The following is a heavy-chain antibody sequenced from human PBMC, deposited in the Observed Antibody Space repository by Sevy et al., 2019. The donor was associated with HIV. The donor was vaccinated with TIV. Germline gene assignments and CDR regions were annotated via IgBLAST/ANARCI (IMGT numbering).Heavy chain of an antibody. CDR3: AKDAGGGSYSNWYYFDY. V-gene: IGHV3-23*01. CDR2: ISGTSAST. Sequence: GGSLRLSCAASGFTFSIYAMSWVRQAPGKGLEWVSAISGTSASTYYADSVKGRFTISRDNSKNTLYLQMNTLRADDTAIYYCAKDAGGGSYSNWYYFDYWGQGTLVTVSS. D-gene: IGHD4-4*01. J-gene: IGHJ4*02. CDR1: GFTFSIYA.